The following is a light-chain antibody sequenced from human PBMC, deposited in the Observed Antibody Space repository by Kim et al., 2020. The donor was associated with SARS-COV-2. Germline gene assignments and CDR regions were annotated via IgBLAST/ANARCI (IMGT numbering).Light chain of an antibody. V-gene: IGKV1-5*03. CDR3: QQYNNYSWRT. CDR2: KAS. Sequence: DFQMTQSPSTLSASVGDRVTITCRASQSISDYLAWYQQKPGKAPKLLIYKASTLETGVPSRFSGSGSGTEFTLTISSLQPDDFATYFCQQYNNYSWRTFGQGTKLEI. CDR1: QSISDY. J-gene: IGKJ2*01.